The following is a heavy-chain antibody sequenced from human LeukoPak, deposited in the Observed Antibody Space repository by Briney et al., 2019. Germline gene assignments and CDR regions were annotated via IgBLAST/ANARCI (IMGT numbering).Heavy chain of an antibody. V-gene: IGHV1-69*04. D-gene: IGHD3-22*01. CDR3: ASQFLLPFDY. CDR2: TIPILGIA. CDR1: GDTFGSYA. J-gene: IGHJ4*02. Sequence: SVTVSCKAPGDTFGSYAISWVRQAHGQGLEWMGRTIPILGIAKYAQKFQGRLTITADTSTSTAYMQLTNLRSDDTAVYYCASQFLLPFDYWGRGTLVTVSS.